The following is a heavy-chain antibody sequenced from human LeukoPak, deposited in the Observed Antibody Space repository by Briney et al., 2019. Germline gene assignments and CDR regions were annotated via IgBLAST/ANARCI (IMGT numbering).Heavy chain of an antibody. CDR3: AKHVQDPGIKV. Sequence: KSSETLSLTCTVSGASISSSDSYWSWIRQPPGKGLEWIGSIYRRGSTSYNPSLKSRVTVSEDMSKNHFSLRLSSVTAADTAVYYCAKHVQDPGIKVWGQGTTVTVSS. CDR1: GASISSSDSY. CDR2: IYRRGST. J-gene: IGHJ6*02. V-gene: IGHV4-39*01.